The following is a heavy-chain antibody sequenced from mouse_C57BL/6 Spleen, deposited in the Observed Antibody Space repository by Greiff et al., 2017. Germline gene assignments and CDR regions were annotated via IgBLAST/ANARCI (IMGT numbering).Heavy chain of an antibody. CDR1: GYTFTSYW. CDR3: ARAGRSYLDY. CDR2: IYPSDSET. J-gene: IGHJ2*01. Sequence: VQLQQPGAELVRPGSSVKLSCKASGYTFTSYWMDWVKQRPGQGLEWIGNIYPSDSETHYNQQFKDKATLTVDKSSSTAYMQLSSLTSEDSAVYYCARAGRSYLDYWGQGTTLTVSS. V-gene: IGHV1-61*01. D-gene: IGHD1-1*01.